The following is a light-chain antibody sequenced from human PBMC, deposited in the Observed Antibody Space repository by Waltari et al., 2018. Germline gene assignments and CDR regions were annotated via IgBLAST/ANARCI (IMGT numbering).Light chain of an antibody. CDR2: EVS. CDR3: MQSIQLPLT. V-gene: IGKV2D-29*01. Sequence: DIVMTQTPLSLSVTPGQPASISCKSSPGLLQRDGKTYLYWYLQKPGLPHQLLLYEVSNRFSGVPDRFSGSGSGTDFPLKISRVEAEDVGVYYCMQSIQLPLTFGQGTRLEIK. J-gene: IGKJ5*01. CDR1: PGLLQRDGKTY.